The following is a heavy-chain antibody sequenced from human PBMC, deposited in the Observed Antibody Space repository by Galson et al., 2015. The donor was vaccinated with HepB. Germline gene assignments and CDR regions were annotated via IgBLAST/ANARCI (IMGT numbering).Heavy chain of an antibody. CDR2: ISYDGSNK. CDR3: ASTRRITMIVVALSSGMDV. CDR1: GFTFSSYA. D-gene: IGHD3-22*01. Sequence: SLRLSCAASGFTFSSYAMHWVRQAPGKGLEWVAVISYDGSNKYYADSVKGRFTISRDNSKNTLYLQMNSLRAEDTAVYYCASTRRITMIVVALSSGMDVWGQGTTVTVSS. J-gene: IGHJ6*02. V-gene: IGHV3-30*04.